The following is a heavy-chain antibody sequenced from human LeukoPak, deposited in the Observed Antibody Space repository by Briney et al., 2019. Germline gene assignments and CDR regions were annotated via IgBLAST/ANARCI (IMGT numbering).Heavy chain of an antibody. D-gene: IGHD1-7*01. V-gene: IGHV3-11*04. CDR1: GFTFSDYY. Sequence: GGSLRLSCAASGFTFSDYYMSWIRQAPGKGLEWVSYISSSGSTIYYADSVKGRFTISRDNSKNTIYPQMDSLRAEDTAIYYCARDYWWNYDYWGQGTLVTVSS. CDR3: ARDYWWNYDY. J-gene: IGHJ4*02. CDR2: ISSSGSTI.